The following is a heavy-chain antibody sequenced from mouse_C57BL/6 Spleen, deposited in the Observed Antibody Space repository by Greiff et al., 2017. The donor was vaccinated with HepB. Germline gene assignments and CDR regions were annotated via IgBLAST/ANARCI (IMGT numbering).Heavy chain of an antibody. D-gene: IGHD4-1*01. CDR3: ARDGANWTFDY. CDR2: ISYDGSN. Sequence: EVQLQESGPGLVKPSQSLSLTCSVTGYSITSGYYWNWIRQFPGNKLEWMGYISYDGSNNYNPSLKNRISITRDTSKNQFFLKLNSVTTEDTATYYCARDGANWTFDYWGQGTTLTVSS. CDR1: GYSITSGYY. V-gene: IGHV3-6*01. J-gene: IGHJ2*01.